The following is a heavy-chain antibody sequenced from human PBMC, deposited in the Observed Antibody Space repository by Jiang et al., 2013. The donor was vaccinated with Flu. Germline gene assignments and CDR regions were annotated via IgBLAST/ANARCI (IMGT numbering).Heavy chain of an antibody. Sequence: VQLVESGGGVVQPGRSLRLSCAASGFTFSNYGMHWVRQAPGKGLEWVAVIWYDGSNKYYADSVKGRFTISRDNSKNTLYLQINSLRAEDTAVYYCARGVDIAVVPGNFYGVDVWGQGTTVTVSS. CDR2: IWYDGSNK. V-gene: IGHV3-33*01. CDR3: ARGVDIAVVPGNFYGVDV. CDR1: GFTFSNYG. D-gene: IGHD2-2*03. J-gene: IGHJ6*02.